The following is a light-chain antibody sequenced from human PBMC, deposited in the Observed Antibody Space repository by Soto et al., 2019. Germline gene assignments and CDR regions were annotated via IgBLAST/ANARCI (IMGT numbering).Light chain of an antibody. V-gene: IGKV3-11*01. J-gene: IGKJ4*01. CDR2: EVS. CDR1: QTVSSS. CDR3: QQHINWPLT. Sequence: EIVLTQSPATLSLSPGDRATLSCRASQTVSSSLAWYQQKPGQAPRLLIYEVSNMATGIPARFSGSGSGAAFTLTISSLEPGDFALYYCQQHINWPLTFGGGTKV.